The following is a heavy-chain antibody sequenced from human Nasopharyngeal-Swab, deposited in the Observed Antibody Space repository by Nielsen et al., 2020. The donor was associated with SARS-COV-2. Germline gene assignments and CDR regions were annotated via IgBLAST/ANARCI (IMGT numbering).Heavy chain of an antibody. CDR3: TTWGYR. J-gene: IGHJ4*02. Sequence: WIRQPPGKGPEWLGRIKTNADGRTTEYAGHAQGRFSISRDDSKNTVYLQLNSLKTEDTAVYYCTTWGYRWGQGTLVTVSS. CDR2: IKTNADGRTT. D-gene: IGHD2-15*01. V-gene: IGHV3-15*01.